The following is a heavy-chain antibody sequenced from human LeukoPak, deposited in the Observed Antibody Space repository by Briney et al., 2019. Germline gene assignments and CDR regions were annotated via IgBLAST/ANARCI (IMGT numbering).Heavy chain of an antibody. CDR1: GGSISSYY. CDR2: IDYSGST. D-gene: IGHD3-10*01. CDR3: VREGSSSRFVDY. V-gene: IGHV4-59*01. Sequence: KPSETLSLTCTVSGGSISSYYWSWIRQPPGKGLEWIGYIDYSGSTKYNPSLKSRVSISVDTSKNQFSLKMSSVTAADTALYYCVREGSSSRFVDYWGQGTLVIVSS. J-gene: IGHJ4*02.